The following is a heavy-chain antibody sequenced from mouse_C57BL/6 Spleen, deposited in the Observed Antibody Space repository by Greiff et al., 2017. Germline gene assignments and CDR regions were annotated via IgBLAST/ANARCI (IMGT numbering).Heavy chain of an antibody. CDR1: GFTFSDYG. Sequence: EVKLMESGGGLVKPGGSLKLSCAASGFTFSDYGMHWVRQAPEKGLEWVAYISSGSSTIYYADTVKGRFTISRDNAKNTLFLQMTSLRSEDTAMYYCARGGAHYYAMDYWGQGTSVTVSS. CDR3: ARGGAHYYAMDY. D-gene: IGHD1-3*01. J-gene: IGHJ4*01. CDR2: ISSGSSTI. V-gene: IGHV5-17*01.